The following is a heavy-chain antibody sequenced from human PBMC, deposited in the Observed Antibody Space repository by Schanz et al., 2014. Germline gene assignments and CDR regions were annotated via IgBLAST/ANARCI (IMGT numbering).Heavy chain of an antibody. CDR2: INPNTGGT. CDR3: ARDDRAYSYGMDV. CDR1: GYTFTSDYY. D-gene: IGHD3-22*01. V-gene: IGHV1-2*04. Sequence: QVQLVQSGAEVKKPGASVKVSCKASGYTFTSDYYIHWVRQAPGQGLEWMGWINPNTGGTNFAQKFQGWVTVTRDTSISTVYMELSRVTYEDTAVYYCARDDRAYSYGMDVWGQGTTXTVSS. J-gene: IGHJ6*02.